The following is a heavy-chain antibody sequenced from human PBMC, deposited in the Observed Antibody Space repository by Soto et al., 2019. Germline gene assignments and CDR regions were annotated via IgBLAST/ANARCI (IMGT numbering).Heavy chain of an antibody. CDR1: GYTFIEYA. CDR3: ARTVVPAAMWAYYYYGMDV. J-gene: IGHJ6*02. V-gene: IGHV1-69*04. CDR2: IIPGLGIA. Sequence: SVKVSCKASGYTFIEYALRWVRQAPGQRLEWMGRIIPGLGIANSAQKFQGRVTITADKSTSTAYMELSSLRSDDTAVYYCARTVVPAAMWAYYYYGMDVWGQGTTVTVSS. D-gene: IGHD2-2*01.